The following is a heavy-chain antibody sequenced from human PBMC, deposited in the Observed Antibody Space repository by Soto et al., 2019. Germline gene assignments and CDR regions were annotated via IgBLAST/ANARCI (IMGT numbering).Heavy chain of an antibody. CDR1: GGSFSGYY. J-gene: IGHJ4*02. CDR2: IYYSGST. Sequence: SETLSLTCAVYGGSFSGYYWSWIRQPPGKGLEWIGYIYYSGSTNYNPSLKSRVTISVDTSRNQFSLKLSSVTAADTAVYYCARGYSSGWYYFDYWGQGTLVTVSS. CDR3: ARGYSSGWYYFDY. D-gene: IGHD6-19*01. V-gene: IGHV4-59*01.